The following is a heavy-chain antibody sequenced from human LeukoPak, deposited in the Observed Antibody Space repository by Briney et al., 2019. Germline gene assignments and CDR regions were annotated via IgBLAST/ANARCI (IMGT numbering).Heavy chain of an antibody. CDR1: DGSFSGYY. J-gene: IGHJ4*02. CDR3: ARGLRRAARVFDY. D-gene: IGHD6-6*01. CDR2: INHSGST. V-gene: IGHV4-34*01. Sequence: KSSETLSLTCAVYDGSFSGYYWSWIRQPPGKGLEWIGEINHSGSTNYNPSLKSRVTISVDTSKNQFSLKLSSVTAADTAVYYCARGLRRAARVFDYWGQGTLVTVSS.